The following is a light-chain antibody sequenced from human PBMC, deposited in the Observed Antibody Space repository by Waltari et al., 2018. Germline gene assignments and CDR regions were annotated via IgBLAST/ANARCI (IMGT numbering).Light chain of an antibody. V-gene: IGKV1-9*01. CDR2: GAS. CDR1: EGISTY. Sequence: IQLTQSPSSLSASVGDKVTITFRASEGISTYLAWYQQQPGKDPKLLIYGASTLQSGVPSRFSGSGSGTDFTLTISSLQPGDFATYYCQQLDKYPLTFGGGTKVEIK. J-gene: IGKJ4*01. CDR3: QQLDKYPLT.